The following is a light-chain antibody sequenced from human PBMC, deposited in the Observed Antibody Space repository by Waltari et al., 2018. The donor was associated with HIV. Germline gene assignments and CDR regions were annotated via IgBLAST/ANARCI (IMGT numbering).Light chain of an antibody. Sequence: DIVMTQAPDSLAVSLGEWATINCKSSQSVLYSSNNKNYLAWYQQKPGQPPKLPIYWASTRESGVPDRFSGSGSGTDFTLTISSLQAEDVAVYYCQQYYSTPRTFGQGTKLEIK. CDR1: QSVLYSSNNKNY. CDR2: WAS. J-gene: IGKJ2*01. V-gene: IGKV4-1*01. CDR3: QQYYSTPRT.